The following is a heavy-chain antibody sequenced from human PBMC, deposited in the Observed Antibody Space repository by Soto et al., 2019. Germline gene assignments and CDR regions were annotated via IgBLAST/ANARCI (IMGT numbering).Heavy chain of an antibody. D-gene: IGHD6-13*01. CDR1: GGSISSSSYY. J-gene: IGHJ4*02. Sequence: QLQLQESGPGLVKPSETLSLTCTVSGGSISSSSYYWGWIRQPPGKGLEWIGSIYYSGSTYYNPSLKSRVTISVDTSKNQFSLKLSSVTAADTAVYYCARQGTQQLVHPSSFDYWGQGTLVTVSS. V-gene: IGHV4-39*01. CDR2: IYYSGST. CDR3: ARQGTQQLVHPSSFDY.